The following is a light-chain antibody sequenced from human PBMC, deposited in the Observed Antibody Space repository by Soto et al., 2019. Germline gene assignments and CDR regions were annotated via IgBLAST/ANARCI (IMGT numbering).Light chain of an antibody. J-gene: IGLJ2*01. V-gene: IGLV2-11*01. CDR3: CSYAGSYTFE. Sequence: QSALTQPRSVSGFPGQPVTISCTGTSSDVGGYNYVSWYQQHPGKAPKLMIFDVSKRPSGVPDRFSGSKSGNTASLTISGLQAEDEADYYCCSYAGSYTFEFGGGTKVTVL. CDR1: SSDVGGYNY. CDR2: DVS.